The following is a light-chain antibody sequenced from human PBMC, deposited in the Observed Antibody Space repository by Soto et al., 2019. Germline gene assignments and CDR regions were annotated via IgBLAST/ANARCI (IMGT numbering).Light chain of an antibody. J-gene: IGKJ1*01. CDR3: QQRSDWPWT. CDR2: DVS. CDR1: ESVTNY. Sequence: EIVLTQSPATLSLSPGERGTLSCRASESVTNYLAWYQQKPGQAPRLLVYDVSNRATGIPARFSGGGSGTDFTLTISNLEPEDFVVYYCQQRSDWPWTFGQGTKVDIK. V-gene: IGKV3-11*01.